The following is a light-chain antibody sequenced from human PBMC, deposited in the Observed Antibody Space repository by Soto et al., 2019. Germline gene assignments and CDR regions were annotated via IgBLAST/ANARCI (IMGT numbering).Light chain of an antibody. CDR1: PGISNS. Sequence: DIQMTQSPSSLSASVGDRVNISCRASPGISNSVAWYQQKPGKVPKVLIYDASTLQSGVPSRFSGSGSGTDFTLTISSLQPEDVAISYCQKYNSGLETFGPGNKVDLK. CDR2: DAS. V-gene: IGKV1-27*01. J-gene: IGKJ3*01. CDR3: QKYNSGLET.